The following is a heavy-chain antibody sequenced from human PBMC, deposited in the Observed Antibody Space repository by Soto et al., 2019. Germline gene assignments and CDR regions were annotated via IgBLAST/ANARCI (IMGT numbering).Heavy chain of an antibody. CDR3: ARGGKLVPDATRTWSVDY. CDR1: GNTLIDYY. J-gene: IGHJ4*02. V-gene: IGHV1-2*02. D-gene: IGHD1-1*01. Sequence: ASVKVSCKASGNTLIDYYMHWVRQAHGPRTEWMGWINPNSGVTSYAQKFHDRVTMPRDTSISTVYMELGRLNSDDTAVYYCARGGKLVPDATRTWSVDYWGRGTLVTVS. CDR2: INPNSGVT.